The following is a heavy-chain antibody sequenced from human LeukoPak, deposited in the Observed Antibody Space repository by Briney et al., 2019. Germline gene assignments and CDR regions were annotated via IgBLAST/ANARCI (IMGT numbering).Heavy chain of an antibody. J-gene: IGHJ4*02. CDR3: ARGPTVSQWLVLGLDY. D-gene: IGHD6-19*01. V-gene: IGHV4-34*01. CDR1: GGSFSGYY. CDR2: INHSGST. Sequence: PSETLSLTCAVYGGSFSGYYWTWIRQPPGKGLEWIGEINHSGSTTYKPSLKSRVTISVDTSKNQFSLKLSSVTAADTAVYYCARGPTVSQWLVLGLDYWGQGTLVTVSS.